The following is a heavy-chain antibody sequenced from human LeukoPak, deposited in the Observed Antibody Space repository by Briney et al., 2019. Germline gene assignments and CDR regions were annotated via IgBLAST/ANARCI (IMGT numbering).Heavy chain of an antibody. CDR2: INPSGGST. D-gene: IGHD2-15*01. CDR1: GYTFTSYY. J-gene: IGHJ6*03. V-gene: IGHV1-46*01. Sequence: GASVKVPCKASGYTFTSYYMHWVRQAPGQGLEWMGIINPSGGSTSYAQKFQGRVTMTRDTSTSTVYMELSSLRSEDTAVYYCARDAENCSGGSCYYMDVWGKGTTVTVSS. CDR3: ARDAENCSGGSCYYMDV.